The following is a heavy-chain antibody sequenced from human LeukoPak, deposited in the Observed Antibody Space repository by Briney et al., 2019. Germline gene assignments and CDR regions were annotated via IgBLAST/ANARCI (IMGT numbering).Heavy chain of an antibody. CDR3: ARHYYDSSGYRRDYYFDY. CDR2: IYYSGTT. V-gene: IGHV4-39*01. Sequence: SETLSLTCTVSGGSISSSSDYWGWIRQPPGKGLEYLGSIYYSGTTYYNPSLKSRVSMSVDMSKNQFSLKLSSVTAADTAVCYCARHYYDSSGYRRDYYFDYWGQGTLVTVSS. D-gene: IGHD3-22*01. J-gene: IGHJ4*02. CDR1: GGSISSSSDY.